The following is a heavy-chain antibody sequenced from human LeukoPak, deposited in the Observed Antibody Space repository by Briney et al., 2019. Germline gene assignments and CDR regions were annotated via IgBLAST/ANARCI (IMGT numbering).Heavy chain of an antibody. V-gene: IGHV3-11*03. CDR2: ISSSRSFT. Sequence: PGGSLRFSCAASGFSFSDHYMSWIRQAPGKGLEWVSYISSSRSFTNYADSVKGRFTISRDTAKNSLYLQMNSLRAEDTAVYYCARLRGYSYGLDYWGQGILVTVSS. CDR3: ARLRGYSYGLDY. J-gene: IGHJ4*02. D-gene: IGHD5-18*01. CDR1: GFSFSDHY.